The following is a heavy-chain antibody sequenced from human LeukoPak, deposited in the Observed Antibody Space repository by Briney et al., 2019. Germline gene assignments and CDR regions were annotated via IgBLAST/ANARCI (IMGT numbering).Heavy chain of an antibody. CDR3: ARDGEMATDYYYSYYMDV. CDR2: ISAYNGNT. D-gene: IGHD5-24*01. V-gene: IGHV1-18*01. Sequence: ASVKVSCKASGYTFTSYGISWVRQAPGQGLEWMGWISAYNGNTNYAQKLQGRVTMTTDTSTSTAYMELRSLRSDDTAVYYCARDGEMATDYYYSYYMDVWGKGTTVTVSS. J-gene: IGHJ6*03. CDR1: GYTFTSYG.